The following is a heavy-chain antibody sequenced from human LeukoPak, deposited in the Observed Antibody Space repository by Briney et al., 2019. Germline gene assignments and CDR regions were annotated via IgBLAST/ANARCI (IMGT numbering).Heavy chain of an antibody. CDR2: MYYSGST. Sequence: SETLSLTCTVSGGSISSGGYYWSWFRQHPGKGLEWIGYMYYSGSTYYNPSLKSRVTISVDTSKNQFSLKLSSVTAADTAVYYCARDAEGGGAFDIWGQGTMVTVSS. CDR1: GGSISSGGYY. D-gene: IGHD3-16*01. J-gene: IGHJ3*02. V-gene: IGHV4-31*03. CDR3: ARDAEGGGAFDI.